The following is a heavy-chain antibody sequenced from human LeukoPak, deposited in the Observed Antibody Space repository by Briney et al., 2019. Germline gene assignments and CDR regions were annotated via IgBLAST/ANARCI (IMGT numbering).Heavy chain of an antibody. CDR1: GFTFSAYN. CDR3: AREWTQHGGGGVYGMDV. J-gene: IGHJ6*02. D-gene: IGHD2-15*01. V-gene: IGHV3-48*04. CDR2: ISGGSGGI. Sequence: PGGSLRLSCAASGFTFSAYNMYWVRQAPGRGLEWVSYISGGSGGIYYADSAKGRFTISRDNAKNSLYLQMNSLRAEDTAVYYCAREWTQHGGGGVYGMDVWGQGTTVTVSS.